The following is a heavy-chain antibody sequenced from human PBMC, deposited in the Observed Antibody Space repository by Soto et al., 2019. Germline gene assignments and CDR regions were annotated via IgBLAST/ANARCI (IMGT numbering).Heavy chain of an antibody. J-gene: IGHJ6*03. CDR3: AHTTRLATVASGVHYYYMDV. CDR2: FYWDDDK. V-gene: IGHV2-5*02. D-gene: IGHD4-17*01. CDR1: GFSLSTTGVA. Sequence: SGPTLVNPTQTLALTFTFSGFSLSTTGVAVGWIRQPPGKALEWLALFYWDDDKRYSPSLKSRLTIMKDTSKNQVVLIMTNMDPVDTATYYCAHTTRLATVASGVHYYYMDVWGKGTTVTVSS.